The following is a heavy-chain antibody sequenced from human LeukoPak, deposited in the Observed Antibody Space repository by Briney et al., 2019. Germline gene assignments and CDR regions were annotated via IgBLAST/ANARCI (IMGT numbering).Heavy chain of an antibody. CDR1: GYTFTSSD. V-gene: IGHV1-8*01. D-gene: IGHD2-2*01. CDR2: MNPNGGNT. Sequence: ASVKVSCKASGYTFTSSDINWVRQATGQGLEWMGWMNPNGGNTGYAQKFQGRVTMTRNTSISTAYMELSSLRSEDTAVYHCARGPVVPAANVRFDPWGQGTLVTVSS. J-gene: IGHJ5*02. CDR3: ARGPVVPAANVRFDP.